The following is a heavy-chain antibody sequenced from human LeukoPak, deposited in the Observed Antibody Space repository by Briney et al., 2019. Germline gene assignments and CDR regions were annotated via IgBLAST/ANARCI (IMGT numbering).Heavy chain of an antibody. Sequence: PGGSLRLSCAASGFIFSSNYMTWVRQAPGKGLEWVSVIYNGDNTNYADSVKGRFTISRDSSKNTLFLQMNSLRAEDTAVYYCARASQWLAFDSWGQGTLVTVSS. J-gene: IGHJ4*02. CDR1: GFIFSSNY. CDR3: ARASQWLAFDS. V-gene: IGHV3-66*01. D-gene: IGHD6-19*01. CDR2: IYNGDNT.